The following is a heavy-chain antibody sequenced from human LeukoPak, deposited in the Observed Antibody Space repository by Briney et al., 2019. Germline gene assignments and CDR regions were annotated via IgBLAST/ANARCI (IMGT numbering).Heavy chain of an antibody. D-gene: IGHD3-22*01. J-gene: IGHJ4*02. CDR3: ARDGDSSGYGRYKYYFDY. CDR1: GYTFTSYY. V-gene: IGHV1-46*01. CDR2: INPSGGST. Sequence: GASVKVSCKASGYTFTSYYMHWVRQAPGQGLEWMGIINPSGGSTSYAQKFQGRVTMTRDMSTSTVYMELSSLRSEDTAVYYCARDGDSSGYGRYKYYFDYWGQGTLVTVSS.